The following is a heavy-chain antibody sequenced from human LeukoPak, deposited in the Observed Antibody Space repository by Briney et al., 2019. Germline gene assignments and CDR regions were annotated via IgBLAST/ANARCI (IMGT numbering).Heavy chain of an antibody. Sequence: PSETLSLTCTVSGGSISSYYWSWIRQPPGKGLEWMGYIYYSGGTNYNPSLKSRVTISVDTSKTQFSLKLSSVTAADTAVYYCARSRGFGVVISNWFDPWGQGTLVTVSS. CDR2: IYYSGGT. V-gene: IGHV4-59*01. J-gene: IGHJ5*02. CDR3: ARSRGFGVVISNWFDP. D-gene: IGHD3-3*01. CDR1: GGSISSYY.